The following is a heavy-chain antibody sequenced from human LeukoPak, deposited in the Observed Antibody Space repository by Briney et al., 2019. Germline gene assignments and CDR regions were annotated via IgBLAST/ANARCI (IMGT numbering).Heavy chain of an antibody. CDR1: GFNFISYA. V-gene: IGHV1-2*02. Sequence: ASVKVSCKASGFNFISYAISWVRQAPGQGLEWMGWINPNSGGTNYAQKFQGRVTMTRDTSISIAYMELSRLRSDDTAVYYCARGYYDSSDFEYFQHWGQGTLVTVSS. CDR3: ARGYYDSSDFEYFQH. J-gene: IGHJ1*01. D-gene: IGHD3-22*01. CDR2: INPNSGGT.